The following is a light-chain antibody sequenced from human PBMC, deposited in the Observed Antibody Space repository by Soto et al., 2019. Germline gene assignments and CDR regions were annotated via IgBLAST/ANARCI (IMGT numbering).Light chain of an antibody. CDR1: QSVSSY. Sequence: EIVLTQSPATLSLSPGERATLSCRASQSVSSYLAWYQQKPGQAPRLLIYSASTRATGIPARFSGSGSETEFTLTISSLQSEDVAVYYCQQYINWPPTYTFGQGTKLEIK. CDR3: QQYINWPPTYT. V-gene: IGKV3-15*01. CDR2: SAS. J-gene: IGKJ2*01.